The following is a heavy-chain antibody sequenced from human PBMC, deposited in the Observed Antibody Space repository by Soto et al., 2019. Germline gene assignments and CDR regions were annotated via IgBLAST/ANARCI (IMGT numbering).Heavy chain of an antibody. Sequence: QVQLVESGGGVVQPGKSLRLSCAASGFIFSTYATHWVRQAPGKGLEWVAVISYDGSNIYYADSVKGRFTVSRDNSKSTVYLQMNSLTTEDTALFYCASTAGYTGGQFQNWGQGTLVTVSS. D-gene: IGHD2-15*01. CDR1: GFIFSTYA. J-gene: IGHJ4*02. V-gene: IGHV3-30-3*01. CDR3: ASTAGYTGGQFQN. CDR2: ISYDGSNI.